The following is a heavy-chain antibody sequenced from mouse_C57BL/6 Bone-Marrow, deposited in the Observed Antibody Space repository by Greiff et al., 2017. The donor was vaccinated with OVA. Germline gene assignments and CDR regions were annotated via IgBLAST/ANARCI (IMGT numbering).Heavy chain of an antibody. J-gene: IGHJ2*01. Sequence: QVQLKESGPELVKPGASVKLSCKASGYTFTSYDINWVKQRPGQGLEWIGWIYPRDGSTKYNEKFKGKATLTVDTSSSTAYMELHRLTSEDSAVYFWERREGYYGKGYWGQGTTLTVSA. CDR3: ERREGYYGKGY. CDR1: GYTFTSYD. D-gene: IGHD1-1*01. V-gene: IGHV1-85*01. CDR2: IYPRDGST.